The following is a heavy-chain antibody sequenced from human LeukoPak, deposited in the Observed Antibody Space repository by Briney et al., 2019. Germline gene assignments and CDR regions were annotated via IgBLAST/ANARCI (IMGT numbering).Heavy chain of an antibody. D-gene: IGHD5-24*01. J-gene: IGHJ4*02. Sequence: GGSLRLSCAASGFTFSNYWMHWVRQAPGKGLVWVSFIYVDGSSTSYADSVKGRFTISRDNAKNTLFLQMNSLRAEDTAVYYCARGGYNGFDYWGQGTLVTVSS. CDR3: ARGGYNGFDY. V-gene: IGHV3-74*01. CDR1: GFTFSNYW. CDR2: IYVDGSST.